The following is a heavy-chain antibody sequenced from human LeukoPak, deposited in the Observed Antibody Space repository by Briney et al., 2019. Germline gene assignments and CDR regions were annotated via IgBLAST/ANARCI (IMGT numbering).Heavy chain of an antibody. D-gene: IGHD1-14*01. CDR1: GYTFTSSG. Sequence: ASVKVSCKASGYTFTSSGISWVRQAPGQGLEWMGWISAYNGNTNYAQKFQGRVTITRDTSISTAYMELSSLRSDDTAVYYCARSETGDERIGVDYWGQGTLVTVSS. CDR2: ISAYNGNT. J-gene: IGHJ4*02. CDR3: ARSETGDERIGVDY. V-gene: IGHV1-18*01.